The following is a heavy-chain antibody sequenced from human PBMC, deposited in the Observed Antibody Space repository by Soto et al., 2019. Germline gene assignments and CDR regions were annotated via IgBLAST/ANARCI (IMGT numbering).Heavy chain of an antibody. D-gene: IGHD6-13*01. Sequence: EVRLVESGGGLVQPGGSLRLSCAASGFTFSSDWMTWVRQAPGKGLEWVANIRKDGSKTSYLDSVRGRFTISRDNAQSSLYLQMDSLRAEDTALYYCARDVSQGTSSLYFDAFDIWGQGTMVTVSS. CDR2: IRKDGSKT. J-gene: IGHJ3*02. CDR1: GFTFSSDW. CDR3: ARDVSQGTSSLYFDAFDI. V-gene: IGHV3-7*05.